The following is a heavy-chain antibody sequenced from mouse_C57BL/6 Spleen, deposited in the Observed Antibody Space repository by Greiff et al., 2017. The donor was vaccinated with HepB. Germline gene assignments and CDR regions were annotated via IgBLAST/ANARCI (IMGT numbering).Heavy chain of an antibody. CDR2: ISDGGSYT. CDR1: GFTFSSYA. CDR3: ARDLSLTGPYAMDY. D-gene: IGHD4-1*01. V-gene: IGHV5-4*01. Sequence: EVKLMESGGGLVKPGGSLKLSCAASGFTFSSYAMSWVRQTPEKRLEWVATISDGGSYTYYPDNVKGRFTISRDNAKNNLYLQMSQLKSEDTAMYYCARDLSLTGPYAMDYWGQGTSVTVSS. J-gene: IGHJ4*01.